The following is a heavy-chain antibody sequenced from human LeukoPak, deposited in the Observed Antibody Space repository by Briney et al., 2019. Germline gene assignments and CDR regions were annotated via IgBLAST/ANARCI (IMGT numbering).Heavy chain of an antibody. J-gene: IGHJ4*02. Sequence: GGSLRLSCAASGFTFSSYWMSWVRQAPGKGLEWVANINQDGSEKFYVDSVKGRFTISRDNAKNSLYLQMNSLRAEDTAVYYCARDHDKKWELDYWGQGTLVTVSS. CDR3: ARDHDKKWELDY. V-gene: IGHV3-7*01. CDR2: INQDGSEK. CDR1: GFTFSSYW. D-gene: IGHD1-26*01.